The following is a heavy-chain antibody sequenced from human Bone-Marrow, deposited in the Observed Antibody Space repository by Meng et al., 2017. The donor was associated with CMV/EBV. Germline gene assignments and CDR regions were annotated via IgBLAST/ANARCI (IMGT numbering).Heavy chain of an antibody. D-gene: IGHD2-8*02. V-gene: IGHV4-59*01. CDR3: ARASGYCINAFDL. CDR1: GDSISTYY. CDR2: IYYSGST. J-gene: IGHJ3*01. Sequence: SETLSLTCTVSGDSISTYYWSWIRQPPGKGLEWIAYIYYSGSTNYSPSLKSRVAISVDTSKNLFSLKLSSVTAADTAVYYCARASGYCINAFDLWGQGIMVTVSS.